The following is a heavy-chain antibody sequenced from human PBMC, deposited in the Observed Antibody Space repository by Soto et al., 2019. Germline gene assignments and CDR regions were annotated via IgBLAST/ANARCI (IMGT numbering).Heavy chain of an antibody. Sequence: EVQLVESGGGLVQPGGSRKLSCAASGFTFSGSAMHWVRQASGKGLEWVGRIRSKANSYATAYAASVKGRFTISRDDSKNTAYLQMNSLKTEDTAVYYCTSSYSSSWYSAYYWGQGTLVTVSS. V-gene: IGHV3-73*01. D-gene: IGHD6-13*01. J-gene: IGHJ4*02. CDR3: TSSYSSSWYSAYY. CDR2: IRSKANSYAT. CDR1: GFTFSGSA.